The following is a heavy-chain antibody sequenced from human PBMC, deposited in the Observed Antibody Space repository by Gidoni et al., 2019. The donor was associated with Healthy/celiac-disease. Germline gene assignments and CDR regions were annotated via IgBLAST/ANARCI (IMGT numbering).Heavy chain of an antibody. CDR2: ISGSGGST. J-gene: IGHJ4*02. V-gene: IGHV3-23*04. CDR3: AKSRYSSSFDY. Sequence: EVQMVESGGGLVQHEGSLRLDCAAAGVTFSSYAMSGVRQSPGKGLEWVSAISGSGGSTYYADSVKGRFTISRDTSKNTLYLQMNSLRAEDTAVYYCAKSRYSSSFDYWGQGTLVPFSS. D-gene: IGHD6-19*01. CDR1: GVTFSSYA.